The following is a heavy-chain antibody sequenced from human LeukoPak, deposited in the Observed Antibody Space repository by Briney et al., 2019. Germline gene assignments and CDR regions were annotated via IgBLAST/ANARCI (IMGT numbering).Heavy chain of an antibody. CDR2: IKQDGSEE. Sequence: GGSLRLSCAASGFTFSSYWMSWVRQAPGKGLEWVANIKQDGSEEYYVDSVKGRFTISRDNAKNSLYLQMNSLRAEDTAVYYCAREQQLVWGPVDVWGQGTTVTVSS. V-gene: IGHV3-7*01. CDR1: GFTFSSYW. D-gene: IGHD6-13*01. CDR3: AREQQLVWGPVDV. J-gene: IGHJ6*02.